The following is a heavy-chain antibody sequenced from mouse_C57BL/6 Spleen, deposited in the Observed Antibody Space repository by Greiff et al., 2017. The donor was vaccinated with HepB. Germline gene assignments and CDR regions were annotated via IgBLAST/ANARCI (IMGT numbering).Heavy chain of an antibody. D-gene: IGHD3-2*02. Sequence: VQLQQSGAELARPGASVKMSCKASGYTFTSYTMHWVKQRPGQGLEWIGYINPSSGYTKYNQKFKDKATLTADKSSSTAYMQLSSLTSEDSAVYYCASSNSSGPAWFAYWGQGTLVTVSA. V-gene: IGHV1-4*01. CDR3: ASSNSSGPAWFAY. CDR2: INPSSGYT. J-gene: IGHJ3*01. CDR1: GYTFTSYT.